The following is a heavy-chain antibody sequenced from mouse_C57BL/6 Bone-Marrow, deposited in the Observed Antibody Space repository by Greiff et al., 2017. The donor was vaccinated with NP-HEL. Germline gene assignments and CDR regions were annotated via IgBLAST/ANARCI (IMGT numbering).Heavy chain of an antibody. CDR1: GYTFTSYW. D-gene: IGHD1-1*01. J-gene: IGHJ2*01. CDR2: IYPGSGST. CDR3: AKGPSTVVATDYFDY. V-gene: IGHV1-55*01. Sequence: QVQLQQPGAELVKPGASVQMSCKASGYTFTSYWITWVKQRPGQGLEWIGDIYPGSGSTNYNEKFKSKATLTVDTSSSTAYMQLSSLTSEDSAVYYCAKGPSTVVATDYFDYWGQGTTLTVSS.